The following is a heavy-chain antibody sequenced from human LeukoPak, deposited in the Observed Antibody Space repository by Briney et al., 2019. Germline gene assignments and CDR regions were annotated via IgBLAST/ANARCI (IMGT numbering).Heavy chain of an antibody. CDR1: GASTNTHF. Sequence: SETLSLTFTVSGASTNTHFWSWIRQPAGKGLEWGGRIYFSGSSNYNPSLKSRVTMSVDTSNNQLSLMLTSVSAADTAVYYCAREGGDSGSFLPFDYWGQGTLVTVSS. CDR3: AREGGDSGSFLPFDY. CDR2: IYFSGSS. J-gene: IGHJ4*02. V-gene: IGHV4-4*07. D-gene: IGHD3-10*01.